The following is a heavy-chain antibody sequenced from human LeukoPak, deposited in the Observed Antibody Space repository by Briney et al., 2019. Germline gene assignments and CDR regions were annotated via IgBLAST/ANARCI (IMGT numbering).Heavy chain of an antibody. Sequence: GRSLRLSCAASGFTFDDYAMHWVRQAPGKGLEWVSGISWNSGSIGYADSVKGRFTISRDNAKKSLYLQMNSLRAEDTALYYCAKGLVVEWLGGMDVWGQGTTVTVSS. V-gene: IGHV3-9*01. CDR1: GFTFDDYA. CDR2: ISWNSGSI. D-gene: IGHD3-3*01. CDR3: AKGLVVEWLGGMDV. J-gene: IGHJ6*02.